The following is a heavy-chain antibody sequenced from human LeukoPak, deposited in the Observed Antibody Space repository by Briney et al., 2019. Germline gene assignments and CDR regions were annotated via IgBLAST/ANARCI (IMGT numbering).Heavy chain of an antibody. V-gene: IGHV5-51*01. CDR1: GYSFNNYW. CDR2: IYPGDSDT. D-gene: IGHD4-17*01. J-gene: IGHJ4*02. Sequence: GESLKISCKGSGYSFNNYWIGWVRQMPGKGLEWMGIIYPGDSDTRYSPSFQGQVTISVDKSISTAYLQWSSLKASDTAIYYCARHNDYGYYFDYWGQGTLVTVST. CDR3: ARHNDYGYYFDY.